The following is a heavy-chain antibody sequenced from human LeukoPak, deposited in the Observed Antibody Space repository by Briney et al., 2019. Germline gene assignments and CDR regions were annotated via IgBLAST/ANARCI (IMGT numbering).Heavy chain of an antibody. D-gene: IGHD1-26*01. J-gene: IGHJ4*02. V-gene: IGHV1-2*02. Sequence: ASVKVSCKASGYNFSGHYTHWVRQAPGQSLEWMGWIKPSNGDTKYAQNFQGRVTMTRDTSISTAYMELSSLRSDDTAVYYCASPPLSSAMYYAHWGQGTLVTVSS. CDR3: ASPPLSSAMYYAH. CDR2: IKPSNGDT. CDR1: GYNFSGHY.